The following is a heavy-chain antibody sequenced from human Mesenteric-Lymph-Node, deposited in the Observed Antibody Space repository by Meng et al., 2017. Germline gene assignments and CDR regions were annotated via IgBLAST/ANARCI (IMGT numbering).Heavy chain of an antibody. Sequence: ASVKVSCKASGYTFTGYYMHWVRQAPGQGLEWMGWINPNSGGTNYAQKFQGRVTMTRDTSISTAYIELSRLRSDDTAVYYCARDWGIAAAGEYFQHWGQGTLVTVSS. V-gene: IGHV1-2*02. CDR1: GYTFTGYY. CDR2: INPNSGGT. J-gene: IGHJ1*01. CDR3: ARDWGIAAAGEYFQH. D-gene: IGHD6-13*01.